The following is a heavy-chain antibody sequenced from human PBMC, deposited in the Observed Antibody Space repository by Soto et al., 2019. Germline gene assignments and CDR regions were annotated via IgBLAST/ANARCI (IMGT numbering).Heavy chain of an antibody. CDR1: GGTFSSYA. CDR3: ATHPMATITYYSGMDV. J-gene: IGHJ6*02. V-gene: IGHV1-69*12. Sequence: QVQLVQSGAEVKKPGSSVRVSCKASGGTFSSYAISWVRQAPGQGLEWMGGIIPIFDTADYAQKFQGRVTITADESTSTGYMELSSLRSEDTAVYYCATHPMATITYYSGMDVWGQGTTVTVSS. CDR2: IIPIFDTA. D-gene: IGHD5-12*01.